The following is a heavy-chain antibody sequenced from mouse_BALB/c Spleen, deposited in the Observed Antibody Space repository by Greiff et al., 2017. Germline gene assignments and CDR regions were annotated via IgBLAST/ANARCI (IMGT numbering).Heavy chain of an antibody. CDR3: ARDGYGSSYGYFDY. J-gene: IGHJ2*01. CDR1: GFTFSDYY. V-gene: IGHV5-4*02. Sequence: EVKVVESGRGLVKPGGSLKLSCAASGFTFSDYYMYWVRQTPEKRLEWVATISDGGSYTYYPDSVKGRFTISRDNAKNNLYLQMSSLKSEDTAMYCGARDGYGSSYGYFDYWGQGTTLTVSS. CDR2: ISDGGSYT. D-gene: IGHD1-1*01.